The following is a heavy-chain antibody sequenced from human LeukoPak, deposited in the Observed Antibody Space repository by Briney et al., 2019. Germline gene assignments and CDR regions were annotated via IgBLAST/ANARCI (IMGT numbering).Heavy chain of an antibody. Sequence: GGSLRLSCAASGLTFSSYWMHWVRQAPGKGLVWVSRINSDGSRTSYADAVKGRFTISRDDAKNSLYLQMDSLRVEDTAVYHCVRYFTAVAPTLRLDYWGQGTLVTVSS. CDR2: INSDGSRT. CDR3: VRYFTAVAPTLRLDY. J-gene: IGHJ4*02. D-gene: IGHD6-19*01. CDR1: GLTFSSYW. V-gene: IGHV3-74*01.